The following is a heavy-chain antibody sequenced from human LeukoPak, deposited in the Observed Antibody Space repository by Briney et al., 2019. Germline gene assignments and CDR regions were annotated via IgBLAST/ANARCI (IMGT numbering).Heavy chain of an antibody. Sequence: SETLSLTCIVSGGSISSSSYYWGWLRQPPGKGLEWIGSIYYSGSTYYNPSLKSRVTISVDTSKNQFSLKLSSVTAGDTAVYYCARARPYGDYCFDHWGQGTLVTVSS. CDR2: IYYSGST. V-gene: IGHV4-39*01. CDR3: ARARPYGDYCFDH. J-gene: IGHJ4*02. CDR1: GGSISSSSYY. D-gene: IGHD4-17*01.